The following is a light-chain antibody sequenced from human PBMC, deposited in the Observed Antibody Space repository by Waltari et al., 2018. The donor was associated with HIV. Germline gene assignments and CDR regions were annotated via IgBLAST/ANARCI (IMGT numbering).Light chain of an antibody. CDR2: GKS. V-gene: IGLV3-19*01. CDR3: NSRDSSGNHVV. Sequence: SSEVTQAPAVSVALGQTVRITCPGDSLRSYYSSWYQQQPGQAPVLVIYGKSNRPSGFPDRFSGSSSGNTASLTITGVQAEDEADYYCNSRDSSGNHVVFGGGTKLTVL. CDR1: SLRSYY. J-gene: IGLJ2*01.